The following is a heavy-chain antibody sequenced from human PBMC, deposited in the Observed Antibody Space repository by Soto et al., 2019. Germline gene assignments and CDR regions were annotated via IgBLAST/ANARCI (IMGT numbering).Heavy chain of an antibody. Sequence: PGGSLRLSCAASGFTFNSYTMAWVRQAPGKGLEWVSSISGSGGSPSYADSVQGRFTISRDNSRNTLSLQMNSLRAEDTATYYCAKARCSGNSFYVPDYWGHGSLVPVPS. CDR2: ISGSGGSP. V-gene: IGHV3-23*01. CDR1: GFTFNSYT. CDR3: AKARCSGNSFYVPDY. J-gene: IGHJ4*01. D-gene: IGHD2-15*01.